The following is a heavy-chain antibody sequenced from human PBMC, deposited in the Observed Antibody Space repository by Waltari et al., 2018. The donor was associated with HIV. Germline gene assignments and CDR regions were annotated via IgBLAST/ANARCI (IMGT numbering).Heavy chain of an antibody. CDR1: GFTFNKFA. CDR2: ISGSGGNK. V-gene: IGHV3-23*01. D-gene: IGHD4-17*01. Sequence: QLLESGGGLVQPGGSLRLSCVASGFTFNKFAMNWVRQAPGQGLEWLSSISGSGGNKYYADSVMGRISISRENSKNTVYLQINSLRVDDTAIYYCAKTVPTVTSIFEGFDVWGQGAMVTVSS. CDR3: AKTVPTVTSIFEGFDV. J-gene: IGHJ3*01.